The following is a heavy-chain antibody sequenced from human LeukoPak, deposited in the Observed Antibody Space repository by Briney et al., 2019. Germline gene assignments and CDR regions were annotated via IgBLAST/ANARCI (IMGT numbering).Heavy chain of an antibody. V-gene: IGHV3-21*01. CDR1: GFTFSSYS. D-gene: IGHD3-10*02. CDR3: AELGITMIGGV. J-gene: IGHJ6*04. CDR2: ISSSSSYI. Sequence: GGSLRLSCAASGFTFSSYSMNWVRQAPGKGLEWVSSISSSSSYIYYADSVKGRFTISRDNAKNSLCLQMNSLRAEDTAVYYCAELGITMIGGVWGKGTTVTIPS.